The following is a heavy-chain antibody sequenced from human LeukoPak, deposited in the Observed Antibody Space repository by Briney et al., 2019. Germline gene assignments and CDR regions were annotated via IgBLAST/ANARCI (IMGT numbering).Heavy chain of an antibody. Sequence: GGSLRLSCAASGFTFSSYSMNWVRQAPGKGLEWVAVIWYDGSNKYYADSVKGRFTISRDNSKNTLYLQMNSLRAEDTAVYYCARGVSSSWLLDYWGQGTLVTVSS. J-gene: IGHJ4*02. V-gene: IGHV3-33*08. D-gene: IGHD6-13*01. CDR3: ARGVSSSWLLDY. CDR2: IWYDGSNK. CDR1: GFTFSSYS.